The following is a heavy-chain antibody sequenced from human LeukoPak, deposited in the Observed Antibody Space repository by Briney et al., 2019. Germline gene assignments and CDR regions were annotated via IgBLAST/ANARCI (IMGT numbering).Heavy chain of an antibody. CDR2: IIPIFDTA. D-gene: IGHD4-17*01. J-gene: IGHJ6*03. CDR1: GGTFSSYA. CDR3: ARAGPEADDYGDYRYYYYMDV. V-gene: IGHV1-69*13. Sequence: ASVKLSCRASGGTFSSYAISWVRQAPGQGLEWMGGIIPIFDTATYAQKFQGRVTITADESTSTVYMELSSLRSEDTAMYFCARAGPEADDYGDYRYYYYMDVWGKGTTASISS.